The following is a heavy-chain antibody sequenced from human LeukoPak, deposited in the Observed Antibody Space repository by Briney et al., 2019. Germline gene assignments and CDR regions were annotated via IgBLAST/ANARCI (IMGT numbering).Heavy chain of an antibody. D-gene: IGHD3-22*01. CDR2: INSDGSST. J-gene: IGHJ6*02. CDR3: ARVGDSSGYYGYYYYYYGMDV. V-gene: IGHV3-74*01. Sequence: GGSLRLSCAASGFTFSSYAMHWVRQAPGKGLVWVSRINSDGSSTSYADSVKGRFTISRDNDKNTLYLQMNSLRAEDTAVYYCARVGDSSGYYGYYYYYYGMDVWGQGTTVTVSS. CDR1: GFTFSSYA.